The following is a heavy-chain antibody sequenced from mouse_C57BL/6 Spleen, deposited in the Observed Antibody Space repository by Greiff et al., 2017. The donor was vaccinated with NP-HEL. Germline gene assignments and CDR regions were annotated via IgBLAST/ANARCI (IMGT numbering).Heavy chain of an antibody. CDR3: ARGRGYDGNYFDY. CDR1: GYTFTSYG. D-gene: IGHD2-2*01. J-gene: IGHJ2*01. Sequence: QVQLQQSGAELARPGASLKLSFNSSGYTFTSYGISWVKQRTGQGLEWIGEIYPRSGNTYDTEKFKGKATLTADKSSSTAYMELRSLTSEDSAVYFGARGRGYDGNYFDYWGQGTTLTVSS. CDR2: IYPRSGNT. V-gene: IGHV1-81*01.